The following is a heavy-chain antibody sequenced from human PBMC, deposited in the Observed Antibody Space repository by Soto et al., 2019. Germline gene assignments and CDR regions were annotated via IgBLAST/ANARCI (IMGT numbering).Heavy chain of an antibody. J-gene: IGHJ4*02. CDR3: ARDQAPYSNGWYY. CDR2: INTKNGNT. Sequence: QIYLVQSGAEVKKPGASVKVSCKASGYTFTSYGIIWVRQAPGQGLEWMGRINTKNGNTHYAQKLQGRVTMTTDTSTTTAYMELRSLRTDDTAVYFCARDQAPYSNGWYYWGQGTLVTVSS. V-gene: IGHV1-18*01. D-gene: IGHD6-19*01. CDR1: GYTFTSYG.